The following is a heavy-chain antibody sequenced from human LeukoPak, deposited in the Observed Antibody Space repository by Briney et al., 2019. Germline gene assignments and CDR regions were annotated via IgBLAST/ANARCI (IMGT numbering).Heavy chain of an antibody. D-gene: IGHD3-10*01. V-gene: IGHV1-69*13. J-gene: IGHJ2*01. CDR3: ARDIVRFGEIWYFDV. CDR2: IIPLFNIT. CDR1: ADTFYTFA. Sequence: SVKVSCKASADTFYTFAFSWVRQAPGQGLEWMGGIIPLFNITKYAQKFQGRVTVIADGSTGTVYMELSSLTFENTAVYYCARDIVRFGEIWYFDVWGPGTLVTVSS.